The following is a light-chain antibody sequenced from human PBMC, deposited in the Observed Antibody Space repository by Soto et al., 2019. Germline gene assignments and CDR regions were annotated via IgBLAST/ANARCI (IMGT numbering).Light chain of an antibody. CDR1: SSDVGGYNY. CDR3: TSYLGPYRYV. J-gene: IGLJ1*01. V-gene: IGLV2-8*01. CDR2: EVY. Sequence: QSALTQPPSASGSPGQSVTISCTGTSSDVGGYNYVSWYQHHPGKAPKLIIYEVYKRPSGVPDRFSGSKSGNTAALTVSGLQADFDADYSSTSYLGPYRYVFGPGTEHPVL.